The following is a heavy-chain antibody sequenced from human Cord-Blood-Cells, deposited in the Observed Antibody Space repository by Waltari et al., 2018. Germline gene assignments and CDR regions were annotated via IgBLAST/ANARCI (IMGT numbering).Heavy chain of an antibody. CDR2: IYHSGST. Sequence: QVQLQESGPGLVKPSGTLSLTCAVSGGSISSSNWWSWVRQPPGKGLEWIGEIYHSGSTNYNPSLKSRVTLSVDKSKNPCSLKLSSVTAADTAVYYCARDRGYCSSTSCYTWYFDLWGRGTLVTVSS. CDR3: ARDRGYCSSTSCYTWYFDL. V-gene: IGHV4-4*02. J-gene: IGHJ2*01. D-gene: IGHD2-2*02. CDR1: GGSISSSNW.